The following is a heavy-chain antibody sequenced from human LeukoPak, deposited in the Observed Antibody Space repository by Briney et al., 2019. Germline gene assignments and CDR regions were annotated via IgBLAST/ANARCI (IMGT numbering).Heavy chain of an antibody. D-gene: IGHD3-10*01. V-gene: IGHV4-34*01. CDR2: INHSGST. Sequence: PSETLSLTCAVYGGSFSGYYWSWIRQPPGKGLEWIGEINHSGSTNYNPSLKSRVTISVDTSKNQFSLKLSSVTAADTAVYYCARKARGITMVRGVIYYYYMDVWGKGTTVTVSS. CDR1: GGSFSGYY. J-gene: IGHJ6*03. CDR3: ARKARGITMVRGVIYYYYMDV.